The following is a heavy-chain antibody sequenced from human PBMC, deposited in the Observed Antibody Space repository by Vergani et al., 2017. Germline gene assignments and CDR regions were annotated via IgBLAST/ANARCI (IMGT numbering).Heavy chain of an antibody. CDR1: GGTFSSYA. Sequence: QVQLVQSGSELKKPGASVKVSCKASGGTFSSYAISWVRQAPGQGLEWMGGIIPIFGTANYAQKFQGRVTITADESTSTAYMELSSLRSEDTAVYYCARAAGIVGATRPTLDYWGQGTLVTVSS. J-gene: IGHJ4*02. D-gene: IGHD1-26*01. V-gene: IGHV1-69*01. CDR2: IIPIFGTA. CDR3: ARAAGIVGATRPTLDY.